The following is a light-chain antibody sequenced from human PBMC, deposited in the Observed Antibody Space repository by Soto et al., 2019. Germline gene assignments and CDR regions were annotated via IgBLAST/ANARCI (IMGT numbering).Light chain of an antibody. CDR3: QQYGSSPWT. CDR1: QSITSSY. CDR2: GAS. V-gene: IGKV3-20*01. Sequence: EIVLTQSPGTLSLSPGEKDTISCRASQSITSSYLAWHQQKPGQAPRLLIYGASTRATGIPDRFSGSGSGTDFTLTISRLEPEDFAVYYCQQYGSSPWTFGQGTKV. J-gene: IGKJ1*01.